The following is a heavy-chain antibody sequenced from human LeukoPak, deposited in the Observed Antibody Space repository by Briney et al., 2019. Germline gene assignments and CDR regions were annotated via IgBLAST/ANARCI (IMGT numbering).Heavy chain of an antibody. Sequence: PGGSLRLSCAASEFTFNSYWMHWVRQVPGKGLVWVSRINSDGSSTNYADSVRGRFSISRDNAKNTLYLQMNSLRAEDTAVYYCARPLSGYSSSLAYWGQGTLVTVSS. CDR3: ARPLSGYSSSLAY. D-gene: IGHD6-6*01. V-gene: IGHV3-74*01. J-gene: IGHJ4*02. CDR1: EFTFNSYW. CDR2: INSDGSST.